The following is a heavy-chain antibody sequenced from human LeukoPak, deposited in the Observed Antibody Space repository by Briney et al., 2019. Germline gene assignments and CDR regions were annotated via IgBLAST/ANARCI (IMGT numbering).Heavy chain of an antibody. CDR3: AKDPFDQMLPENWFDP. CDR2: INPNSGGT. CDR1: GYTFTGYY. J-gene: IGHJ5*02. V-gene: IGHV1-2*02. Sequence: ASVKVSCKASGYTFTGYYMHWVRQAPGQGLEWMGWINPNSGGTNYARSFQGRVTMTRDTSISTAYMELSRLRFDDTAVYYCAKDPFDQMLPENWFDPWGQGTLVTVPS. D-gene: IGHD2-2*01.